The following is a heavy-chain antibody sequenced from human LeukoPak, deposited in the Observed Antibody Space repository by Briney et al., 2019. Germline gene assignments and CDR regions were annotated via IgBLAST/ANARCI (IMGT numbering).Heavy chain of an antibody. D-gene: IGHD4-11*01. CDR3: ARGNLWDYRRYYYYMDV. V-gene: IGHV4-39*07. CDR1: DGSISSRTYY. Sequence: SETLSLTCTVSDGSISSRTYYWGWIRQPPGKGLEWIGSIYYSGSTYYNPSLKSRVTISVDTSKNQFSLRLNSVTAADTAVYYCARGNLWDYRRYYYYMDVWGKGTTVTVSS. J-gene: IGHJ6*03. CDR2: IYYSGST.